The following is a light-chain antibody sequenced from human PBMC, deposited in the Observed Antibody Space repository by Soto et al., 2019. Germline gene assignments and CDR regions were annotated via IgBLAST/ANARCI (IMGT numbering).Light chain of an antibody. CDR1: KGIKNW. CDR2: TGS. J-gene: IGKJ5*01. CDR3: QQAASFPIT. V-gene: IGKV1-12*01. Sequence: DIQTTQSPSYASASVGTRVTITCLARKGIKNWLAWYQQKPGKAPNLLIYTGSSLQSGVPSRFSGSGSGTDFTLTINSLQPEDFATYYCQQAASFPITFGQGTRLEI.